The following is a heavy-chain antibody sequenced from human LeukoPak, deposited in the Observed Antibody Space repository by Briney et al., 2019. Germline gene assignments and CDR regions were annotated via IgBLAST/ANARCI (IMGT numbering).Heavy chain of an antibody. CDR3: AKAYGDETVYYFDY. D-gene: IGHD4-17*01. V-gene: IGHV3-23*01. J-gene: IGHJ4*02. CDR2: ISGSGGST. CDR1: GFTFSNYA. Sequence: HPGASLRLSCAASGFTFSNYAMSWVRQAPGKGLEWVSAISGSGGSTYYADSVKGRFTIPRDNSKNTLYLQMNSLRADDTAVYYCAKAYGDETVYYFDYWGQGTLVAVSA.